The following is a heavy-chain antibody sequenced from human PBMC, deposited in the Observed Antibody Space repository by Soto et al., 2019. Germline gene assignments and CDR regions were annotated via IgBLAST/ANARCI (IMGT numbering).Heavy chain of an antibody. J-gene: IGHJ4*02. D-gene: IGHD1-26*01. Sequence: PGGSLRLSCAASGFTFSNYAMTWVRQAPGEGLEWVSEISGPGDATHYTDSVKGRFTISRDNSKNTVYLEMNSLRAEDTAIYYCARGGAMGVDYWGQGTLVTVSS. V-gene: IGHV3-23*01. CDR3: ARGGAMGVDY. CDR2: ISGPGDAT. CDR1: GFTFSNYA.